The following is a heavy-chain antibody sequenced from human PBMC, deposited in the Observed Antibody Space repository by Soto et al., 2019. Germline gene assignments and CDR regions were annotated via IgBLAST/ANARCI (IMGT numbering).Heavy chain of an antibody. CDR1: GFTFSSYS. Sequence: GSLRLSCAASGFTFSSYSMNWVRQAPGKGLEWVSSISSSSSYIYYADSVKGRFTISRDNAMNSLYLQMNSLRAEDTAVYYCARKAGILWLSGAFDIWGQGTMVTVSS. CDR3: ARKAGILWLSGAFDI. CDR2: ISSSSSYI. D-gene: IGHD3-10*01. V-gene: IGHV3-21*01. J-gene: IGHJ3*02.